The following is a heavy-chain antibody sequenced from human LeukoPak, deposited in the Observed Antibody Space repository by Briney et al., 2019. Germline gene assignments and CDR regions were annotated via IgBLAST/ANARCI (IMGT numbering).Heavy chain of an antibody. CDR3: AKDWGNIVVVPAALEYFQH. CDR2: IRYDGSNK. CDR1: GFTFSSYG. D-gene: IGHD2-2*01. V-gene: IGHV3-30*02. J-gene: IGHJ1*01. Sequence: GGSLRLSCAASGFTFSSYGMHWVRQAPGKGLEWVAFIRYDGSNKYYADSVKGRFTISRDNSKNTLYLQMNSLRAEDTAVYYCAKDWGNIVVVPAALEYFQHWGQGTLVTVS.